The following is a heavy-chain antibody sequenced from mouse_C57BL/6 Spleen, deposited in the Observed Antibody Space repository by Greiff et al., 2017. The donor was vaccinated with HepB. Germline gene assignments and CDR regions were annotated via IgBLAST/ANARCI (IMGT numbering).Heavy chain of an antibody. CDR2: ISSGGSYT. CDR1: GFTFSSYG. CDR3: ARPASITTVVESFDY. D-gene: IGHD1-1*01. J-gene: IGHJ2*01. V-gene: IGHV5-6*01. Sequence: EVKLMESGGDLVKPGGSLKLSCAASGFTFSSYGMSWVRQTPDKRLEWVATISSGGSYTYYPDSVKGRFTISRDNAKNTLYLQLSSLKSEDTAMYYCARPASITTVVESFDYWGQGTTLTVSS.